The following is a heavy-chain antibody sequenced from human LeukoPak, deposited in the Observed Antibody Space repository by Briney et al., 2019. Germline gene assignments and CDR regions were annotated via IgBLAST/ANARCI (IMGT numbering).Heavy chain of an antibody. Sequence: PSETLSLTCTVSGGSISSYYWSWIRQPPGQGLEWIGYIYYSGSTNYNPSLQSRVTISVDTSKNQFSLKLRSVTAADTAVYYCARDLRVGGNSGWYAFDIWGQGTMVTVSS. V-gene: IGHV4-59*01. CDR2: IYYSGST. D-gene: IGHD6-19*01. J-gene: IGHJ3*02. CDR1: GGSISSYY. CDR3: ARDLRVGGNSGWYAFDI.